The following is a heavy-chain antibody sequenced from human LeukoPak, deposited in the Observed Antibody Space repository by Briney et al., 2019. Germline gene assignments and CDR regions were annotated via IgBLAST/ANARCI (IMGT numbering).Heavy chain of an antibody. V-gene: IGHV3-30*04. D-gene: IGHD4-11*01. CDR1: GFNFSSYA. J-gene: IGHJ6*03. CDR2: ISYNGTNK. Sequence: RRSLRLSCAASGFNFSSYALHWVRQSPGKGLEWVAVISYNGTNKYYTDSVKGRFTISRDNSKSTLYLQMNSLRVEDTAVYYCAREYMTKLGDYYYYMDVWGKGTTVTVSS. CDR3: AREYMTKLGDYYYYMDV.